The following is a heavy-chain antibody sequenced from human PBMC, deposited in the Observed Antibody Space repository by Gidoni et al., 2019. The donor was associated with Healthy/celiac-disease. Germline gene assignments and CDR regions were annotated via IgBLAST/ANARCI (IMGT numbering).Heavy chain of an antibody. CDR3: ARGDRIAAHHYYYGMDV. CDR2: IYYSGST. V-gene: IGHV4-59*01. J-gene: IGHJ6*02. Sequence: QVQLQESGPGLVKPSETLSLTCTVSGGSISSYYWSWIRQPPGKGLEWIGYIYYSGSTNYNPSLKSRVTISVDTSKNQFSLKLSSVTAADTAVYYCARGDRIAAHHYYYGMDVWGQGNTVTVSS. D-gene: IGHD6-6*01. CDR1: GGSISSYY.